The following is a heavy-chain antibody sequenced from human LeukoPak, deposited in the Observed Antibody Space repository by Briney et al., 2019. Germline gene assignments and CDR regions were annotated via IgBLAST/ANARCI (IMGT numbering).Heavy chain of an antibody. V-gene: IGHV1-3*01. CDR2: INAGNGNT. CDR1: GYTFTSYA. J-gene: IGHJ4*02. Sequence: GASVKVSCKASGYTFTSYAMHWVRQAPGQRLEWMGWINAGNGNTKYSQKFQGRVTITRDTSASTAYMELSSLRSEDTAVHYCARTFEFLTGYVNYLGQGTLVTVSS. CDR3: ARTFEFLTGYVNY. D-gene: IGHD3-9*01.